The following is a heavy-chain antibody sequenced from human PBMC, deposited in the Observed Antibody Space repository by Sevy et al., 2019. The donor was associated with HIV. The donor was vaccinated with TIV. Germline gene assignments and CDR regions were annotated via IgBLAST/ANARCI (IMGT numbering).Heavy chain of an antibody. V-gene: IGHV3-15*01. Sequence: GGSLRLSCAASGFTFNYAWMSWVRQAPGKGLEWVGRIISKPDGGTADYAAHVKGRFTISRDDSENTLYLQMNSLKTEDTAVCYCASVVKNDFWDGHVNYYGLDVWGQGTTVTVSS. CDR3: ASVVKNDFWDGHVNYYGLDV. CDR2: IISKPDGGTA. D-gene: IGHD3-3*01. J-gene: IGHJ6*02. CDR1: GFTFNYAW.